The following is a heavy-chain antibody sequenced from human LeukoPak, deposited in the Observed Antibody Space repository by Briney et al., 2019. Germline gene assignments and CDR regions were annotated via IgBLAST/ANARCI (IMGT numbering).Heavy chain of an antibody. CDR1: GFTFNSYA. Sequence: PGGSLRLSCAASGFTFNSYAMSWVRQAPGKGLEWVSALSGSGGSTYYADSVKGRFTISRDNSKNTLYLQMSSLRAEDTAVYYCVKGNSSWDYYFDYWGQGTLVTVSS. D-gene: IGHD6-13*01. CDR3: VKGNSSWDYYFDY. J-gene: IGHJ4*02. V-gene: IGHV3-23*01. CDR2: LSGSGGST.